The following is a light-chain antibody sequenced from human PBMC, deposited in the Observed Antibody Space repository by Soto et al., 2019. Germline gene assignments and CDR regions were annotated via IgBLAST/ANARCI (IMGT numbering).Light chain of an antibody. Sequence: EIVMTQSPATLSVSPGERATLSFRASQSVSSNLAWYQQKPGQAPRLLTYGASTRATGITARFSGSGSGTEFTLTISSLQSEYFAVDYCQQYNNWPPYTFGQGTKLEIK. CDR3: QQYNNWPPYT. CDR2: GAS. J-gene: IGKJ2*01. CDR1: QSVSSN. V-gene: IGKV3-15*01.